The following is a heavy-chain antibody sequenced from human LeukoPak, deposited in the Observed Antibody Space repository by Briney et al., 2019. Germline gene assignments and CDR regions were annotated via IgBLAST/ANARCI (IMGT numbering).Heavy chain of an antibody. J-gene: IGHJ4*02. CDR2: ISGSGVSP. CDR3: AKEYYFDY. Sequence: GGSLRLSCAASGFTFSSYGVSWVRQAPGKGLEWVSTISGSGVSPYYADSVKGRFTISRDNSKNTLYLQMNSLRAEDTAVYYCAKEYYFDYWGQGTLVTVSS. CDR1: GFTFSSYG. V-gene: IGHV3-23*01.